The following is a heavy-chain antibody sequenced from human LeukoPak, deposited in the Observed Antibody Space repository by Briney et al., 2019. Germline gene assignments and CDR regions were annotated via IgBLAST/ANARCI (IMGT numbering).Heavy chain of an antibody. J-gene: IGHJ4*02. CDR2: IYYSGST. CDR1: GGSISSSSYY. CDR3: ARRQYTSGPTR. D-gene: IGHD6-19*01. V-gene: IGHV4-39*01. Sequence: SETLSLTCTVSGGSISSSSYYWGWIRQPPGKGLEWIGSIYYSGSTYYNPSLKSRVTISIDTSRNQFSLRLSSVTAADTAVYYCARRQYTSGPTRWGQGTLVTVSS.